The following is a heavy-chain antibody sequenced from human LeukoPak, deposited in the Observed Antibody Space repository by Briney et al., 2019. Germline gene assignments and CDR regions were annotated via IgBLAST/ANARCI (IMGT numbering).Heavy chain of an antibody. D-gene: IGHD6-13*01. V-gene: IGHV1-3*01. CDR2: INAGNGNT. J-gene: IGHJ4*02. CDR3: ARDPIGSRWPYYFDY. Sequence: ASVKVSCKASGYTFTSYAMHWVRQAPGQRLEWMGWINAGNGNTKYSQKFQGRVTITRDTSASTAYMELSSLRSEDTAVYYCARDPIGSRWPYYFDYWGQGTLVTVSS. CDR1: GYTFTSYA.